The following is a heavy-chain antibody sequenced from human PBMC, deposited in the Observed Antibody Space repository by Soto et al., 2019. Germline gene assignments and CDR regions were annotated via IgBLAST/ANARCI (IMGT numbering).Heavy chain of an antibody. J-gene: IGHJ4*02. CDR1: GFTFSSYA. CDR2: ISNSGGST. Sequence: RGSLRLSCAASGFTFSSYAMIFFRQSPGKGLEWVSAISNSGGSTYYTDSVRGRFTISRDNSKTTLYLQMNSLRAEDTSVYYCAKRIAASGSGWDYWGQGTLVTVSS. V-gene: IGHV3-23*01. CDR3: AKRIAASGSGWDY. D-gene: IGHD6-13*01.